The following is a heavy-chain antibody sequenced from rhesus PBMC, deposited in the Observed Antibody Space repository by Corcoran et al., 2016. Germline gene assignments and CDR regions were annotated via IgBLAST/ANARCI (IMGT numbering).Heavy chain of an antibody. CDR1: GYSISSGYG. D-gene: IGHD5-12*01. V-gene: IGHV4-127*01. J-gene: IGHJ4*01. Sequence: QVQLQESGPGLVKPSETLSLTCAVSGYSISSGYGWGWIRQPPGKGLEWIGQIYGGIGSTYYNPCLKRRVTGAKGPSKNQVSLKLSAVTAADTAVYYCARYRDTALDYWGQGVLVTVSS. CDR2: IYGGIGST. CDR3: ARYRDTALDY.